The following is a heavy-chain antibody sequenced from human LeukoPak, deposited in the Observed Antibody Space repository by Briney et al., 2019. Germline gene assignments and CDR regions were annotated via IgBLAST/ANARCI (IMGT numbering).Heavy chain of an antibody. CDR2: ISGSGGST. V-gene: IGHV3-23*01. CDR3: AKVHHQNILTGYLYH. CDR1: GFTFSSYG. Sequence: GGSLRLSCAASGFTFSSYGMSWVRQAPGKGLEWVSAISGSGGSTYYADSVKGRFTISRDNSKNTLYLQMNSLRAEDTAVYYCAKVHHQNILTGYLYHWGQGTLVTVSS. D-gene: IGHD3-9*01. J-gene: IGHJ5*02.